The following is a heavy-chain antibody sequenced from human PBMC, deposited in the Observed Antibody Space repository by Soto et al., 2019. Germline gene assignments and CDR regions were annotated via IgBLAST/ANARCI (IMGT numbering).Heavy chain of an antibody. CDR1: GYTFTSYY. CDR3: ARRAETNGWNGFGADKYYFDF. CDR2: MNPNTGNS. Sequence: ASLEVSWKASGYTFTSYYIYWVLQATGQGLEWMGWMNPNTGNSGYAQKFQGRVTVTSDTSINTVHMELSSLRSEDTAVYYCARRAETNGWNGFGADKYYFDFWGQGTLVTVSS. D-gene: IGHD1-1*01. J-gene: IGHJ4*02. V-gene: IGHV1-8*01.